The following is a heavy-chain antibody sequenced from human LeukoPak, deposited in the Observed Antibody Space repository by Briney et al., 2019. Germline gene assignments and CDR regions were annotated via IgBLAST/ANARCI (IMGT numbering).Heavy chain of an antibody. Sequence: GRSLRLSCAASGFTFSSYAMRWVRQAPGKGLEWVAVISYDGSNKYYADSVKGRFTISRDNSKNTLYLQMNSLRAEDTAVYYCARTWIQLWFPDYWGQGTLVTVSS. CDR2: ISYDGSNK. CDR3: ARTWIQLWFPDY. V-gene: IGHV3-30*04. CDR1: GFTFSSYA. D-gene: IGHD5-18*01. J-gene: IGHJ4*02.